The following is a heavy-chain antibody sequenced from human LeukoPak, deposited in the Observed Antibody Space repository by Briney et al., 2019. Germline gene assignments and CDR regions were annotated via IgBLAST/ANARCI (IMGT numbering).Heavy chain of an antibody. J-gene: IGHJ5*02. Sequence: SETLSLTCTVSGAPISSYYWSWIRQPAGKGLEWIGRIYTSGTTNYNPSLKSRVTMSVDTSKNQFSLKLSSVTAADTAVYYCARLIERGRSSWYTLNWFDPWGQGTLVTVSS. V-gene: IGHV4-4*07. CDR3: ARLIERGRSSWYTLNWFDP. CDR1: GAPISSYY. CDR2: IYTSGTT. D-gene: IGHD6-13*01.